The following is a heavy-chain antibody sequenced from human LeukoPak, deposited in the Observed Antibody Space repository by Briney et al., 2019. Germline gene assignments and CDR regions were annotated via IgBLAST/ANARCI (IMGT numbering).Heavy chain of an antibody. D-gene: IGHD3-16*01. CDR3: ARVPLGGTRYFDY. V-gene: IGHV1-69*04. Sequence: GSSVKVSCKASGGTFSSYVISWVRQAPGQGLEWMGRIIPILGIANYAQKFQGRVTITADKSTSTAYMELRSLRSDDTAVYYCARVPLGGTRYFDYWGQGTLVTVSS. CDR2: IIPILGIA. J-gene: IGHJ4*02. CDR1: GGTFSSYV.